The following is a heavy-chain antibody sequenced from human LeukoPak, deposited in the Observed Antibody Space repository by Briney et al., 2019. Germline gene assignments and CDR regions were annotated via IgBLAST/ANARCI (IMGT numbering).Heavy chain of an antibody. CDR3: ARSTQYDY. D-gene: IGHD4-11*01. J-gene: IGHJ4*02. Sequence: ASVKVSCKASGYSFISYDISWVRQAPGQGLEWMGWISVYNGYTNYAQKLQGRVTMTTDTSTSTAYMELRSLRSDDTAVYYCARSTQYDYWGQGTLVTVSS. V-gene: IGHV1-18*01. CDR2: ISVYNGYT. CDR1: GYSFISYD.